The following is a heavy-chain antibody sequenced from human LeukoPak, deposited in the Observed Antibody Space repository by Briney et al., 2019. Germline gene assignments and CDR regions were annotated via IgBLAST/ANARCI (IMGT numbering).Heavy chain of an antibody. V-gene: IGHV3-7*01. CDR2: IKQDGSEK. CDR3: ARPGAGATLLGAFDI. Sequence: GGSLRLSCAASGFTFSSYWMSWVRQAPGKGLEWVANIKQDGSEKYYVDSVKGRFTISRDNAKNSLYLQMNSLRAEDTAVYYCARPGAGATLLGAFDIWGQGTMVTVSS. J-gene: IGHJ3*02. CDR1: GFTFSSYW. D-gene: IGHD1-26*01.